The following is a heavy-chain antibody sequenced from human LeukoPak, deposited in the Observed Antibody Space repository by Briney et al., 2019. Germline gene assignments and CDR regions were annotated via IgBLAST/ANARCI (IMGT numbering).Heavy chain of an antibody. Sequence: SETLSLTCTVSGGSISSSSYYWGWFRQPPGKGLEWIGSIYYSGSTYYNPSLKSRVTISVDTSKNQFSLKLSSVTAADTAVYYCARDGGNKGFDYWGQGTLVTVSS. D-gene: IGHD4-23*01. CDR1: GGSISSSSYY. V-gene: IGHV4-39*07. CDR3: ARDGGNKGFDY. CDR2: IYYSGST. J-gene: IGHJ4*02.